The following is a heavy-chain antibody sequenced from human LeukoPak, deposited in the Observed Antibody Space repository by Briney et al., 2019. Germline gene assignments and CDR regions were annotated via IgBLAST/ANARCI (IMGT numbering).Heavy chain of an antibody. V-gene: IGHV3-23*01. Sequence: GGSLRLSCAPSGFTFSSYAMSWVRHAPRKGLEWVSAISGSGGSTYYADSVKGRFTISRDKSKNTLYLKMNSLRAEDTAVYYCAKGGPVLRYFDWLFDRGQGTLVTVSS. CDR1: GFTFSSYA. D-gene: IGHD3-9*01. CDR3: AKGGPVLRYFDWLFD. CDR2: ISGSGGST. J-gene: IGHJ4*02.